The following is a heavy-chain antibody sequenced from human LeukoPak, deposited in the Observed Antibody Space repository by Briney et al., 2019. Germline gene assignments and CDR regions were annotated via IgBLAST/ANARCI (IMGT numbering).Heavy chain of an antibody. J-gene: IGHJ4*02. CDR3: ARTREQWQVLDY. CDR1: GFSFSSYG. V-gene: IGHV3-30*03. Sequence: PGRSLRLSCAASGFSFSSYGMHWVRQAPGKGLEWVTVISHEGSNKYYADSVKGRFTISRDNSKNMVYLQMNSLRAEDTAVYYCARTREQWQVLDYWGQGTLVTVSS. CDR2: ISHEGSNK. D-gene: IGHD6-19*01.